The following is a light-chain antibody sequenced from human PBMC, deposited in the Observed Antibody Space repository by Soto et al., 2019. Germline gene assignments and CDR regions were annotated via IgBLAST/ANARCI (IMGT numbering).Light chain of an antibody. CDR1: HYLGNS. J-gene: IGKJ1*01. Sequence: DIQMTQSPSSLSASVGDRVTITCQASHYLGNSLSWSQQKPGKAPKLLIYAASSLQSGVPSRFSGSGSGTDFTLTISSLQPEAFETYYCQHSYSTPWTFGQGTKVDIK. V-gene: IGKV1-39*01. CDR2: AAS. CDR3: QHSYSTPWT.